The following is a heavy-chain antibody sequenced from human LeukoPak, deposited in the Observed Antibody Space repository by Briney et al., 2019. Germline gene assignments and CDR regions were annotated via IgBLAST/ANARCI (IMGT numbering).Heavy chain of an antibody. Sequence: PGGSLRLSCVASGFTFGTYNMNWVRQAPGKGLECVSYISSGSGTIDYADSVKGRFTISRDNSENSLHLQMNSHRDEDTAVYYCARGSSAFGRIFDYWGQGTLVTVSS. J-gene: IGHJ4*02. CDR1: GFTFGTYN. CDR2: ISSGSGTI. V-gene: IGHV3-48*02. CDR3: ARGSSAFGRIFDY. D-gene: IGHD1-14*01.